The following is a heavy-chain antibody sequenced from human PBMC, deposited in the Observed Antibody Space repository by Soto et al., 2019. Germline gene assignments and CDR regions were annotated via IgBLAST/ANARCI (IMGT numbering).Heavy chain of an antibody. CDR2: ISGSGGIT. J-gene: IGHJ4*02. Sequence: GGSLRLSCAASGFTFSSYAMSWVRQAPGKGLERVSAISGSGGITYYADSVKGRFTISRDNSKNTLYLQMNSLRAEDTSVYYCAKGDSSGWYDTYFDYWGQGTLVTVSS. D-gene: IGHD6-19*01. CDR3: AKGDSSGWYDTYFDY. CDR1: GFTFSSYA. V-gene: IGHV3-23*01.